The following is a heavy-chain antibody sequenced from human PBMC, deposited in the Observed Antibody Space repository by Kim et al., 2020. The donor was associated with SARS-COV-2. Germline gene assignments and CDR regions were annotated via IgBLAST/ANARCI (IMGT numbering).Heavy chain of an antibody. CDR3: TREPCSGESCFGMDV. J-gene: IGHJ6*02. D-gene: IGHD2-15*01. V-gene: IGHV3-30*07. Sequence: PVKGRFTISRDNSKNTVYLKMSSLRAEDTAVYYCTREPCSGESCFGMDVWGQGTTVTVSS.